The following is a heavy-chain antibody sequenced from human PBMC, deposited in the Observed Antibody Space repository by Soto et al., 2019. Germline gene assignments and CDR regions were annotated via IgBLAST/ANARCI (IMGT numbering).Heavy chain of an antibody. CDR3: ARVSMVRVVIKGYFNY. D-gene: IGHD3-10*01. V-gene: IGHV3-48*01. CDR1: GFTFSSYS. CDR2: ISSSSSTI. J-gene: IGHJ4*02. Sequence: EVQLVESGGGLVQPGGSLRLSCAASGFTFSSYSMNWVRQAPGKGLEWVSYISSSSSTIYYADSVKGRFTISRDNANYSRYLLMNTLRAEGVAVCYCARVSMVRVVIKGYFNYWGQGSLVSVSS.